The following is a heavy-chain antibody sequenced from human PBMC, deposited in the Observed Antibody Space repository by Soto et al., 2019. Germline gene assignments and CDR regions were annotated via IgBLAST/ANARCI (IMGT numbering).Heavy chain of an antibody. V-gene: IGHV3-30*18. Sequence: PGGSLRLSCAASGFTFSIYGLHWVRQAPGKGLEWVATISDDGSSKYYADSVKGRFTVSRDHSKSTLYLQMNSLRPEDTAVYYCAKDSGQWLLPNLDHWGQGTLVTVSS. CDR3: AKDSGQWLLPNLDH. D-gene: IGHD3-22*01. J-gene: IGHJ4*02. CDR1: GFTFSIYG. CDR2: ISDDGSSK.